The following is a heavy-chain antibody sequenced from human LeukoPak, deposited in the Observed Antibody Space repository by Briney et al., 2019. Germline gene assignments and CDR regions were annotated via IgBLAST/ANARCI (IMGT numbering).Heavy chain of an antibody. CDR2: ISAYNGNT. CDR1: GYTFTSYG. J-gene: IGHJ4*02. D-gene: IGHD3-22*01. Sequence: ASVKVSCKASGYTFTSYGISWVRQAPGQGLEWMGWISAYNGNTNYAQKLQGRVTMTTDTSTSTAYMELRSLRSDDTAVYYCARDRTSTDYYYDSSGLCYFDYWGQGTLVTVSS. V-gene: IGHV1-18*01. CDR3: ARDRTSTDYYYDSSGLCYFDY.